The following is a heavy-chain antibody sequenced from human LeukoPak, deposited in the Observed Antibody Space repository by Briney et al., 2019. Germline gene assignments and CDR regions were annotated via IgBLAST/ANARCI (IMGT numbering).Heavy chain of an antibody. CDR2: IYSGGST. V-gene: IGHV3-53*05. J-gene: IGHJ4*02. Sequence: SGGSLRLSCAASGFTVSSNYMSWVRQAPGKGLEWVSLIYSGGSTYYADSVKGRFTISRDNSKNTLYLQMNSLRADDTAVYYCARSIIAARYGVINYWGQGTLVTVSS. CDR1: GFTVSSNY. CDR3: ARSIIAARYGVINY. D-gene: IGHD6-6*01.